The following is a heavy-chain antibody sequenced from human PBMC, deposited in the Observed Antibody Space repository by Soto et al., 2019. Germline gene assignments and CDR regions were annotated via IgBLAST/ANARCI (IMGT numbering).Heavy chain of an antibody. Sequence: QVQLVQSGAEVKKPGSSVKVSCKASGGTFSSYAISWVRQAPGQGLEWMGGIIPIFGTANYAQKFQGRVTITADESTSTAYMELSSLRSEDTAVYYGARMTPPKIQTYYFDYWVQGTLVTVSS. D-gene: IGHD5-18*01. CDR1: GGTFSSYA. J-gene: IGHJ4*02. CDR2: IIPIFGTA. CDR3: ARMTPPKIQTYYFDY. V-gene: IGHV1-69*12.